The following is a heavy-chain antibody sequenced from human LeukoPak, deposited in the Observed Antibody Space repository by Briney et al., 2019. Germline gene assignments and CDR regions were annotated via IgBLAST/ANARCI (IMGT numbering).Heavy chain of an antibody. J-gene: IGHJ3*02. CDR3: ARARDYGSGKANAFDI. CDR1: GFTFSSYW. Sequence: GGSLRLSCAASGFTFSSYWMSWVRQAPGKGLEWVANIKRDGSEKYYVDSVKGRFTISRDNAENSLYLQMNSLRAEDTAVYYCARARDYGSGKANAFDIWGQGTMVTVPS. V-gene: IGHV3-7*05. D-gene: IGHD3-10*01. CDR2: IKRDGSEK.